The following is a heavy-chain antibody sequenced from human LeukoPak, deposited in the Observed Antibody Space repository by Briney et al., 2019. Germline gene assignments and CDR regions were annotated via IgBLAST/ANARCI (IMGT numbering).Heavy chain of an antibody. Sequence: PGGSLRLSCAASGITFSTYAMTWVRQAPGKGLEWVSSINYSGSGTFYADSVKGRFTISRDNSKDTLYLQMNSLRVEDTAVYYCAKEIVGATPFCPLDYWGQGTLVTVSS. D-gene: IGHD1-26*01. CDR2: INYSGSGT. V-gene: IGHV3-23*01. J-gene: IGHJ4*02. CDR1: GITFSTYA. CDR3: AKEIVGATPFCPLDY.